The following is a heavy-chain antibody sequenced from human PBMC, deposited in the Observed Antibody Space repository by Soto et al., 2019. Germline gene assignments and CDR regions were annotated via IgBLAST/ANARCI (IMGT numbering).Heavy chain of an antibody. CDR1: GFSFSSYG. J-gene: IGHJ6*02. D-gene: IGHD3-16*02. CDR2: ISYDGSNK. V-gene: IGHV3-30*18. CDR3: AKDLGGRLGELSSYYYYYGMDV. Sequence: QVQLVESGGGVVQPGRSLRLSCAASGFSFSSYGMHWVRQAPGKGLEWVAVISYDGSNKYYADSVKGRFTISRDNSKNTLYLQMNSLRAEDTAVYYSAKDLGGRLGELSSYYYYYGMDVWGQGTTVTVSS.